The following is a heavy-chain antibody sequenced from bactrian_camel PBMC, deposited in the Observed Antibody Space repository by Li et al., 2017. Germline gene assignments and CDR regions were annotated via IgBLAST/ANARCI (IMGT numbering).Heavy chain of an antibody. J-gene: IGHJ4*01. Sequence: HVQLVESGGGSVQRGGSLSLSCAASMDTFSGKCMGWFRQPPGQERELVAAIDVRGGTMYGESVKGRVTISRDNAKNTVYLQMNSLKSEDTALYYCAKAPDCSASDGNCYTGASFAYWGQGTQVTVS. D-gene: IGHD2*01. CDR3: AKAPDCSASDGNCYTGASFAY. V-gene: IGHV3S53*01. CDR2: IDVRGGT. CDR1: MDTFSGKC.